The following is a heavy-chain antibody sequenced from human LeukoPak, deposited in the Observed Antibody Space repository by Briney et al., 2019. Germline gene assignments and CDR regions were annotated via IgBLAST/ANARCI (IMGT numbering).Heavy chain of an antibody. Sequence: SETLSLTCAVYGGSFSGYYWSWIRQPPGKGLEWIGEINHSGSTNYNPSLKSRVTISVDTSKNQFSLKLSSVTAADTAVYYCARAYCGGDCYFWLDPWGQGTLVTVSS. J-gene: IGHJ5*02. CDR3: ARAYCGGDCYFWLDP. CDR1: GGSFSGYY. CDR2: INHSGST. V-gene: IGHV4-34*01. D-gene: IGHD2-21*02.